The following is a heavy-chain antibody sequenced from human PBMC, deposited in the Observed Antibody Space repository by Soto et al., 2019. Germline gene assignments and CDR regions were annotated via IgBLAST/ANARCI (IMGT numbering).Heavy chain of an antibody. Sequence: LRLSCVASGFTFTNYWMHWVRQAPGKGLVWVAVIWYDGSNKYYADSVKGRFTISRDNSKNTLYLQMNSLRAEDTAVYYCARDRVAVAGRGEYFQHWGQGTLVTVSS. CDR2: IWYDGSNK. J-gene: IGHJ1*01. V-gene: IGHV3-33*08. D-gene: IGHD6-19*01. CDR1: GFTFTNYW. CDR3: ARDRVAVAGRGEYFQH.